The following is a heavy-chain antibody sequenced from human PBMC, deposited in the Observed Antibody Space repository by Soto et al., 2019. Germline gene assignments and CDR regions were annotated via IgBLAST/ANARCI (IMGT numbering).Heavy chain of an antibody. CDR1: GGSISSYY. Sequence: QVQLQESGPGLVKPSETLSLTCTVSGGSISSYYWSWIRQPPGKGLEWIGYIYYSGSTNYNPSLESGVTISVDTSKNQFSLKLSSVTAADTAVYYCARMEYCSSASCYTGIDYWGQGTLVTVSS. CDR3: ARMEYCSSASCYTGIDY. D-gene: IGHD2-2*02. V-gene: IGHV4-59*01. CDR2: IYYSGST. J-gene: IGHJ4*02.